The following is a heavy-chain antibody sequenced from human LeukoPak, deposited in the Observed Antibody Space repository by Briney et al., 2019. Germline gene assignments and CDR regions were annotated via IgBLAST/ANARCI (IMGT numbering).Heavy chain of an antibody. CDR2: IYYSGST. CDR3: ARHWNAIPLWFPDASDI. J-gene: IGHJ3*02. D-gene: IGHD5-18*01. Sequence: PSETLSLTCTVSGGSISSSSYYWGWIRQPPGKGLEWIGSIYYSGSTYYNPSLKSRVTISVDTSKNQFSLKLSSVTAADTAVYYCARHWNAIPLWFPDASDIWGQGTMVTVSS. CDR1: GGSISSSSYY. V-gene: IGHV4-39*01.